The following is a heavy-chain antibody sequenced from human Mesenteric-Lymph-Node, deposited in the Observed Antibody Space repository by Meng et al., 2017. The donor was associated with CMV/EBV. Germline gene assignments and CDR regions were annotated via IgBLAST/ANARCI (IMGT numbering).Heavy chain of an antibody. CDR1: GGSISSYY. Sequence: SETLSLTCTVSGGSISSYYWSWIRQPAGKGLEWIGRIYTSGSTNYNPSLKSRVTMSVDTSKNQFSLKLSSVTAADTAVYYCARVTSSWTVVPYYFDYWGQGTLVTVSS. J-gene: IGHJ4*02. D-gene: IGHD6-13*01. CDR3: ARVTSSWTVVPYYFDY. CDR2: IYTSGST. V-gene: IGHV4-4*07.